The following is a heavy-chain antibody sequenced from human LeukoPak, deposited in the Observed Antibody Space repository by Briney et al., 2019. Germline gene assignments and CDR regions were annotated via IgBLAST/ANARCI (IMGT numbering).Heavy chain of an antibody. CDR2: ISSSSSTI. V-gene: IGHV3-48*01. Sequence: PGGSLRLSCAASGFTFSSYSMNWVRQAPGKGLEWVSYISSSSSTIYYADSVKGRFTISRDNAKNSLYLQMNSLRAEDTAVYYCARGTNGGRRSYDFWSGYYFTGAYWGQGTLVTVSS. J-gene: IGHJ4*02. CDR1: GFTFSSYS. D-gene: IGHD3-3*01. CDR3: ARGTNGGRRSYDFWSGYYFTGAY.